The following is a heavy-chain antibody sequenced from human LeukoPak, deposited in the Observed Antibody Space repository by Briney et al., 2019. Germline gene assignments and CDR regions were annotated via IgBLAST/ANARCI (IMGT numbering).Heavy chain of an antibody. J-gene: IGHJ4*02. CDR1: GFTFSTYT. Sequence: PGGSLRLSCAASGFTFSTYTMNWVRLAPGKGLEWVSSISSSSSYIYYADSVKGRFTISRDNAKNSLYLQMNSLRAGDTAVYYCARATGVAAAAYKNWGQGTLVTVSS. D-gene: IGHD6-13*01. CDR3: ARATGVAAAAYKN. V-gene: IGHV3-21*01. CDR2: ISSSSSYI.